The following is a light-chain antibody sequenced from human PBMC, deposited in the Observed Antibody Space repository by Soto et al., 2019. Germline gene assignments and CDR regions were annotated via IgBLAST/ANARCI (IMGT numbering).Light chain of an antibody. CDR3: CSYAGGYTYH. V-gene: IGLV2-11*01. J-gene: IGLJ1*01. CDR2: GVV. CDR1: GNEVGAYNY. Sequence: QSALTQPRSVSGSPGQSVTISCTGTGNEVGAYNYVSWYQQHPGRPPKLLIYGVVRWPSGVHDRFSGSKSGNTASLTISGLQAEDEAEYFFCSYAGGYTYHFGTGTKLTVL.